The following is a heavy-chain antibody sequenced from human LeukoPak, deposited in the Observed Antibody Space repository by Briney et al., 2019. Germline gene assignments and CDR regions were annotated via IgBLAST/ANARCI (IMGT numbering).Heavy chain of an antibody. J-gene: IGHJ4*02. CDR1: GFTFSSYA. CDR2: ISGIGGST. Sequence: GGSLRLSCAASGFTFSSYAMSWVRQAPGKGLEWVSAISGIGGSTYYADSVKGRFTISRDNSKNTLYLQMNSLRAEDTAVYYCAKTMLRYCSGGSCYSRFDYWGQGTLVTVSS. V-gene: IGHV3-23*01. CDR3: AKTMLRYCSGGSCYSRFDY. D-gene: IGHD2-15*01.